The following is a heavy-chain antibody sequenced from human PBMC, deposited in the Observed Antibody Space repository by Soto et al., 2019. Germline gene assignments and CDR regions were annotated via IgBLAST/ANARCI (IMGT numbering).Heavy chain of an antibody. V-gene: IGHV3-30*03. CDR1: GFTFSSYG. CDR3: ARFRPGDPFDY. D-gene: IGHD7-27*01. Sequence: PGGSLRLSCAASGFTFSSYGMHWVRQAPGKGLEWVAVISYDGSNKYYADSVKGRFTISRDNSKNTLYLQMNSLRAEDTAVYYCARFRPGDPFDYWGQGTLVTVSS. CDR2: ISYDGSNK. J-gene: IGHJ4*02.